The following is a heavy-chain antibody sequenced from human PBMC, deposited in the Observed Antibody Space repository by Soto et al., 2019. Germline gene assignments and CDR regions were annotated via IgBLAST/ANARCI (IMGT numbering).Heavy chain of an antibody. Sequence: SETLSLTCTVSGGTISDYYWSLIRQPPGKGLEWIGYIYYSGNTNYNPSLQSRVTISEDTSKNHFSLKLSSVTAADTAVYYCARDRAYYVCNGVYFDYWGQELLVTVS. CDR3: ARDRAYYVCNGVYFDY. CDR2: IYYSGNT. J-gene: IGHJ4*02. D-gene: IGHD3-16*01. CDR1: GGTISDYY. V-gene: IGHV4-59*01.